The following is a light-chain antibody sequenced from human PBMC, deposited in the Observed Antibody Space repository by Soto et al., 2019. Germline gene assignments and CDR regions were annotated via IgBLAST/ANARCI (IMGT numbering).Light chain of an antibody. CDR2: DVS. CDR3: SSYTTSNTRQIV. J-gene: IGLJ1*01. V-gene: IGLV2-14*03. CDR1: SSEVGGYNY. Sequence: QSVLTQPASVSGSPGQSITLSCPGTSSEVGGYNYVSWYQHHPGKAPKLLIYDVSNRPSGISNRFSGSKSDNTASLTISGLQPEDEADYYCSSYTTSNTRQIVFGTGTRSPS.